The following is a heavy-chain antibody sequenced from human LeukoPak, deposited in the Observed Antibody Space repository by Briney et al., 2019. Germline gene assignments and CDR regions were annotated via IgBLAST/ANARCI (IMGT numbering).Heavy chain of an antibody. CDR2: INYSGNT. J-gene: IGHJ4*02. V-gene: IGHV4-39*02. D-gene: IGHD6-13*01. CDR1: SGSISGSDYY. Sequence: PSETLSLTCTVSSGSISGSDYYWCWIRQPPGKGLEWIGSINYSGNTYYDSSLKSRVTISVDTSKNHFSLRLSSVTAADTAVYYCAGHVSAAAGGRWGQGTLVIVSS. CDR3: AGHVSAAAGGR.